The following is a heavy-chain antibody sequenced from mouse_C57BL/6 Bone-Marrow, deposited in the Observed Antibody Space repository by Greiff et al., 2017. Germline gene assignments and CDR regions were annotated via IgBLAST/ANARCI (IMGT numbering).Heavy chain of an antibody. Sequence: QVQLKQSGPELVKPGASVKISCKASGYAFSSSWMNWVKQRPGKGLEWIGRIYPGDGDTNYNGKFKGQATLTADKSSSTAYMQLSSLTSEDSAVYFCARRGAYYSYYYAMDYWGQGTSVTVSS. CDR3: ARRGAYYSYYYAMDY. CDR2: IYPGDGDT. CDR1: GYAFSSSW. V-gene: IGHV1-82*01. J-gene: IGHJ4*01. D-gene: IGHD2-12*01.